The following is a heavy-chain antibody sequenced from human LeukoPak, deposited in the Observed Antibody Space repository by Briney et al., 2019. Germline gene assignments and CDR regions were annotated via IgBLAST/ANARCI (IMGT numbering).Heavy chain of an antibody. CDR1: GFTFSSYW. J-gene: IGHJ3*02. Sequence: QPGGSLRLSCAASGFTFSSYWMSWVRQAPGKGLEWVANIKQDGSEKYYVDSVKGRFTISRDNAKNSLYLQMNSLRAEDTAVYYCARDGGYSYGSDAFDIWGQGTMVTVSS. D-gene: IGHD5-18*01. CDR3: ARDGGYSYGSDAFDI. V-gene: IGHV3-7*01. CDR2: IKQDGSEK.